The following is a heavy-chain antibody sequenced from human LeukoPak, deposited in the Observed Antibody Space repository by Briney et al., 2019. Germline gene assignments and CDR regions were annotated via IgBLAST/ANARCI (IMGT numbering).Heavy chain of an antibody. CDR1: RFTFSSYG. V-gene: IGHV3-30*18. CDR2: ISYDGSNK. D-gene: IGHD5-18*01. J-gene: IGHJ4*02. Sequence: GRSLRLSCAASRFTFSSYGMHWVRQAPGKGLEWVAVISYDGSNKYYADSVKGRFTISRDNSKNTLYLQMNSLRAEDTAVYYCAKDVAQLWFRGVNYFDYWGQGTLVTVSS. CDR3: AKDVAQLWFRGVNYFDY.